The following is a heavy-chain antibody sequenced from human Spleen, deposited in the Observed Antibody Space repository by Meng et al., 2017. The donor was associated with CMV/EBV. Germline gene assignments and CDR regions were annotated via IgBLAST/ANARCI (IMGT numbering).Heavy chain of an antibody. CDR2: MSSSSSYI. Sequence: GESLKISCAASGFTFSSYSMNWVRQAPGKGLEWVSSMSSSSSYIYYADSVKGRFTISRDNAMNSLFLQMNSLRGEDTAVYYCARGLTLHGVLKPPASFRGGQGTQVTVSS. CDR1: GFTFSSYS. V-gene: IGHV3-21*06. D-gene: IGHD2/OR15-2a*01. J-gene: IGHJ4*02. CDR3: ARGLTLHGVLKPPASFR.